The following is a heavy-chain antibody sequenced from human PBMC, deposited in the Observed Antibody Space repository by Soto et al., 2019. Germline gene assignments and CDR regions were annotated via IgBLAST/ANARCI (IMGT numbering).Heavy chain of an antibody. J-gene: IGHJ3*02. CDR1: GDTFTGYY. D-gene: IGHD2-2*01. CDR3: ARAKLFGGYCSSTSCFHALDI. Sequence: ASVKVSCKASGDTFTGYYMHWVRQAPGQGLEWMGWINPNSGGTNYAQKFQGRVTMTRDTSISTAYMELSRLRSDDMAVYYCARAKLFGGYCSSTSCFHALDIWGEATMVTLSS. CDR2: INPNSGGT. V-gene: IGHV1-2*02.